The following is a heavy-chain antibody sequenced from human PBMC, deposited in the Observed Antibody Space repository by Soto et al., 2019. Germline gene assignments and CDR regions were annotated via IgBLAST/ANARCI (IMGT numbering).Heavy chain of an antibody. J-gene: IGHJ4*02. CDR1: GFTFSNAW. Sequence: SGGSLRLSCAASGFTFSNAWMSWVRQAPGKGLEWIGRIKSKSAGETTEYAAPAKGRFTISRDDSKNTLYLQMNSLKSEDTAVYYCVTEAGVGGYWGQGTLVTVSS. CDR3: VTEAGVGGY. D-gene: IGHD3-3*01. CDR2: IKSKSAGETT. V-gene: IGHV3-15*01.